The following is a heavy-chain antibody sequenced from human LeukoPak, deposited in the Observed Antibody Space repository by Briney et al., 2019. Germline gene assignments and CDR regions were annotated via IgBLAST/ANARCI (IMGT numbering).Heavy chain of an antibody. CDR2: INHSGST. CDR1: GGSFSGYY. D-gene: IGHD3-22*01. CDR3: ARASGYYYRFDAFDI. V-gene: IGHV4-34*01. Sequence: SETLSLTCAVYGGSFSGYYWSWIRQPPGKGLEWIGEINHSGSTNYNPSLKSRVTMSVDTSKNQFSLKLSPVTAADTAVYYCARASGYYYRFDAFDIWGQGTMVTVSS. J-gene: IGHJ3*02.